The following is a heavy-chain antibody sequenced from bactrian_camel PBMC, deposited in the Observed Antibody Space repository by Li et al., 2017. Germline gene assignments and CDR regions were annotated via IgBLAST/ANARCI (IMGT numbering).Heavy chain of an antibody. D-gene: IGHD6*01. V-gene: IGHV3S1*01. CDR1: VNKYVGDC. CDR2: MQTRNGRT. J-gene: IGHJ6*01. CDR3: AARFGASCRWTDFRY. Sequence: HVQLVESGGGSVQAGGSLRLSCVASVNKYVGDCMGWFRQAPGKDREGVALMQTRNGRTTYADSVKGRFTISRERPTNTVHLEMNSLKSEDTAMYYCAARFGASCRWTDFRYWGQGTQVTVS.